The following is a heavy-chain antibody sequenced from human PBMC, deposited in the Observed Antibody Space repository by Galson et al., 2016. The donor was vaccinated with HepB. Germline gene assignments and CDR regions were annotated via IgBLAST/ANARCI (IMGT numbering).Heavy chain of an antibody. V-gene: IGHV4-31*03. J-gene: IGHJ5*02. CDR1: GASINSGGYF. CDR3: ARTEFGIVEATTSIVGH. D-gene: IGHD1-26*01. Sequence: TLSLTCTVSGASINSGGYFWSWIRQHTGKGLEWIGYIYFSGTTHYNPSLQSRVTISLDTSKNQFSLKLNSVTAADTAVYYCARTEFGIVEATTSIVGHWGQGTLVTVSS. CDR2: IYFSGTT.